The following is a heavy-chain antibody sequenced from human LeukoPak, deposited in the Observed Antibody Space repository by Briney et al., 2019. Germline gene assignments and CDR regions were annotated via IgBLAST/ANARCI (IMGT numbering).Heavy chain of an antibody. J-gene: IGHJ4*02. Sequence: TGGSLRLSCAASGFTLSSYAMSWVRQAPGKGLEWVSAISGSGGSTYYADSVKGRFTISRDNSKNTLYLQMNSLRAEDTAVYYCAKLNDYGSGKAGWGQGTLVTVSS. V-gene: IGHV3-23*01. CDR1: GFTLSSYA. CDR2: ISGSGGST. CDR3: AKLNDYGSGKAG. D-gene: IGHD3-10*01.